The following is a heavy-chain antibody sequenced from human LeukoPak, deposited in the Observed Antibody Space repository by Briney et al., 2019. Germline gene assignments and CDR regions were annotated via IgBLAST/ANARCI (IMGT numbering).Heavy chain of an antibody. CDR1: GGSFSGFY. D-gene: IGHD1-1*01. J-gene: IGHJ6*03. CDR2: VKYSGTT. V-gene: IGHV4-34*01. CDR3: AGGLKRYNDYYYYYLDV. Sequence: PSETLSLTCDVYGGSFSGFYWSWIRQPPGKGLEWIGEVKYSGTTNYNPSLKSPVIISLDTSKNQFSLKLRSVTAADTAVYYCAGGLKRYNDYYYYYLDVWGKGTTVTVSS.